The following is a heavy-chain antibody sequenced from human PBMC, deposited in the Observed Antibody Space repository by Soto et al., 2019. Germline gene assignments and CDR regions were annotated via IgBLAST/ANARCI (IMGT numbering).Heavy chain of an antibody. V-gene: IGHV1-18*01. Sequence: QVHLVQSGAEVKKPGASVKVSCKGSGYGFTTYGITGVRQAPGQGLEWMAWISAHNGNKNYAQKLQGRVTVTRDTSTSTAYMELRSLRSDDTAVYYCARGRYGDYWGQGALVTVSS. CDR3: ARGRYGDY. J-gene: IGHJ4*02. CDR1: GYGFTTYG. D-gene: IGHD1-1*01. CDR2: ISAHNGNK.